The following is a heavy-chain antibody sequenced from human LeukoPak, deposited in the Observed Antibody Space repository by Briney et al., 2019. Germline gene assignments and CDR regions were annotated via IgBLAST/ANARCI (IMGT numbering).Heavy chain of an antibody. J-gene: IGHJ6*03. D-gene: IGHD5-24*01. V-gene: IGHV3-74*01. CDR1: GFTFSSYW. CDR2: IKSDGSST. CDR3: ARDCYNCYYYYMDV. Sequence: GGSLRLSCAASGFTFSSYWMHWVRQAPETGLVWVSRIKSDGSSTTYADSVKGRFTISRDNAKNTLYLQMNSLRAEDTAVYYCARDCYNCYYYYMDVWGKGTTVTISS.